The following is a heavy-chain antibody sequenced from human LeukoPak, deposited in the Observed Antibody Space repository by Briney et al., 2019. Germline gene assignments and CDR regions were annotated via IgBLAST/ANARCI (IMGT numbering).Heavy chain of an antibody. J-gene: IGHJ4*02. CDR2: INPDGGST. D-gene: IGHD2-21*02. Sequence: ASVKVSCKASGYTFTSYWIQWVRQAPGQGLEWMGLINPDGGSTAYAHRFQGRVIMTRDTSISTAYMELSRLRSDDTAVYYCARGTAHRGDYWGQGTLVTVSS. V-gene: IGHV1-2*02. CDR1: GYTFTSYW. CDR3: ARGTAHRGDY.